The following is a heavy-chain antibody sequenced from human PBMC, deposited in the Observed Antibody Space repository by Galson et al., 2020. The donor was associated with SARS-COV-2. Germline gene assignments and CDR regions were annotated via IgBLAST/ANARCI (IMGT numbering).Heavy chain of an antibody. J-gene: IGHJ4*02. CDR2: IYYSGTT. CDR1: GGSISNSRHH. CDR3: ARDLVSMIRGVPSYFDS. Sequence: SETLSLTCTVSGGSISNSRHHWAWIRQPPGKGLEWIGSIYYSGTTDYNPSLKSRVTILIDTSKSQFSLKLNSVTAADTAVYFCARDLVSMIRGVPSYFDSWGQGTLVTVSS. D-gene: IGHD3-10*01. V-gene: IGHV4-39*07.